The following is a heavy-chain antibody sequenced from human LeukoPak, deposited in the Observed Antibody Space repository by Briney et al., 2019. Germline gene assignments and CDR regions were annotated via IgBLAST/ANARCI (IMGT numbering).Heavy chain of an antibody. CDR1: GGSINGYY. Sequence: PSETLSLTCTVSGGSINGYYWTWIRQSPGKGLEWIGYISYIGSTNYNPSLKSRVTISIDTSRNQFSLKLRSVTAADTAVYYCARDLVTVTKGFDIWGQGTMVSVSS. D-gene: IGHD4-17*01. CDR2: ISYIGST. CDR3: ARDLVTVTKGFDI. J-gene: IGHJ3*02. V-gene: IGHV4-59*01.